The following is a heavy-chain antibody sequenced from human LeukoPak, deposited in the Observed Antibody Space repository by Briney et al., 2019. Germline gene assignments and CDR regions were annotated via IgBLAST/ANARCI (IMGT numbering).Heavy chain of an antibody. J-gene: IGHJ4*02. CDR2: IRYDGSTI. D-gene: IGHD2-2*03. CDR1: GFTFSSYG. CDR3: AKDSGFWYFES. V-gene: IGHV3-30*02. Sequence: GGSLRLSCVASGFTFSSYGLHWVRQAPGKGLEWVASIRYDGSTIYYADSVKGRFTISRDNSKNTLYLQMNSLRAEDTALYYCAKDSGFWYFESWGQGALVSVS.